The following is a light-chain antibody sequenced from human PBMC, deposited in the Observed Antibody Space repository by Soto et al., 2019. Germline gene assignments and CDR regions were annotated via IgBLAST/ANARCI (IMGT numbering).Light chain of an antibody. CDR2: GAS. Sequence: EVVMTQSPATLSVSPGERVTLSCRASQSVRSNLAWYQQKPGQSPRLLIYGASTRATGIPDRFSGSGSGTDFTLTISRLEPEDFAVYYCQQYGGTPPITFGQGTRLEIK. CDR3: QQYGGTPPIT. J-gene: IGKJ5*01. V-gene: IGKV3-20*01. CDR1: QSVRSN.